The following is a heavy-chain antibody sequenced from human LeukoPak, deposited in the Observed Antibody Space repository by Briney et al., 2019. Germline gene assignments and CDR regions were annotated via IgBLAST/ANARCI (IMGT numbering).Heavy chain of an antibody. CDR3: AKGRYGDYVAFDY. CDR1: GFTFSSYG. V-gene: IGHV3-23*01. D-gene: IGHD4-17*01. J-gene: IGHJ4*02. CDR2: ISGPGGST. Sequence: SGGSLRLSCAASGFTFSSYGMSWVRQAPGKGLEWVSTISGPGGSTYYADVVKGRFTISRDNSKNTLYLQMNSLRAEDTAVYYCAKGRYGDYVAFDYWGQGTLVTVSS.